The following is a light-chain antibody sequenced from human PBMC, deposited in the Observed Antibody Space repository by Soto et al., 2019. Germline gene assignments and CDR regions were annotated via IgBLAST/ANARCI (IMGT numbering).Light chain of an antibody. CDR1: QSVSNN. V-gene: IGKV3-15*01. CDR2: DAS. Sequence: ILMTQSPATLSVSPGERATLSCRASQSVSNNLAWYQQKPGQAPRLLIYDASTRATGIPARFSGSGSGTEFTRTISGLQSEVFAVYYCQQYNNWPPWTFGQGTEVEIK. CDR3: QQYNNWPPWT. J-gene: IGKJ1*01.